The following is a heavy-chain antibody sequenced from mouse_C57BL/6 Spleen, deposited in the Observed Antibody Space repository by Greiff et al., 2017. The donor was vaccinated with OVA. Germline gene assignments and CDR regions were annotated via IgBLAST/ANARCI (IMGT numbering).Heavy chain of an antibody. CDR2: INPNYGTT. V-gene: IGHV1-39*01. J-gene: IGHJ4*01. CDR1: GYSFTDYN. CDR3: AREGDYDGSYYAMDY. Sequence: EVQLQQSGPELVKPGASVKISCKASGYSFTDYNMNWVKQSNGKSLEWIGVINPNYGTTSSNQKFKGKATLTVDHSSSTAYMQLNSLTSEDSAVCYCAREGDYDGSYYAMDYWGQGTSVTVSS. D-gene: IGHD2-4*01.